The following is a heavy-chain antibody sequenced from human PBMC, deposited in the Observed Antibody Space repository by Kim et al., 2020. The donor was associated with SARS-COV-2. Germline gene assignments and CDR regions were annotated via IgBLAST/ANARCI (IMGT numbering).Heavy chain of an antibody. J-gene: IGHJ5*02. D-gene: IGHD6-13*01. CDR2: IYYSGST. Sequence: SETLSLTCTVSGGSISSYYWSWIRQPPGKGLEWIGYIYYSGSTNYNPSLKSRVTISVDTSKNQFSLKLSSVTAADTAVYYCARTPGEEIGSSWYGYWFDPWGQGTLVTVSS. CDR1: GGSISSYY. V-gene: IGHV4-59*01. CDR3: ARTPGEEIGSSWYGYWFDP.